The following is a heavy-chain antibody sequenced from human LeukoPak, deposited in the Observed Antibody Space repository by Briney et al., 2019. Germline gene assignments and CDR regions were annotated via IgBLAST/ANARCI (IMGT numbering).Heavy chain of an antibody. V-gene: IGHV3-30*02. J-gene: IGHJ4*02. D-gene: IGHD3-3*01. CDR1: GFTFSTYG. CDR3: ARDWSGDDY. Sequence: GGSLRLSCVASGFTFSTYGIHWVRQAPGKGLEWVAFIRIDGSHESYADSVRGRFAISRDNSNNTLYLQMNSPRPEDTAVYYCARDWSGDDYWGQGTLVTVSS. CDR2: IRIDGSHE.